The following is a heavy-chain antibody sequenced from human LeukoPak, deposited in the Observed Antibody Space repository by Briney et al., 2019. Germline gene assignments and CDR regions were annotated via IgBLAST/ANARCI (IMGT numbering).Heavy chain of an antibody. CDR1: GFTFSTYS. V-gene: IGHV3-21*01. D-gene: IGHD1-7*01. J-gene: IGHJ4*02. CDR3: ARDEITGTTPGGY. Sequence: PGGSLRLSCAASGFTFSTYSMNWVRQAPGKGLEWVSSISTSSSYIYYADSVKGRFTISRDNAKNSLYLQMNSLRAEDTAVYYCARDEITGTTPGGYWGQGTLVTVSS. CDR2: ISTSSSYI.